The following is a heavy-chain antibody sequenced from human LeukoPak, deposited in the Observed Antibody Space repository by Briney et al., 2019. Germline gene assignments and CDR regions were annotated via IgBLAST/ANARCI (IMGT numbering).Heavy chain of an antibody. CDR2: IYTSGST. D-gene: IGHD2-21*02. CDR1: GGSISSYY. V-gene: IGHV4-4*07. Sequence: SETLSLTGTVSGGSISSYYWSWIRQPAGKGLEWIGRIYTSGSTNYNPSLKSRVTMSVDTSKNQFSLKLSSVTAADTAVYYCAREPGTIVVVTANSEPDAFDIWGQGTMVTVSS. CDR3: AREPGTIVVVTANSEPDAFDI. J-gene: IGHJ3*02.